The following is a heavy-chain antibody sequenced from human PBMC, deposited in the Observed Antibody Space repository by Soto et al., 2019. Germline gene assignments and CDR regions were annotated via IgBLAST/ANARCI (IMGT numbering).Heavy chain of an antibody. CDR1: GRSFSGYY. D-gene: IGHD3-16*02. Sequence: DTLSITCACYGRSFSGYYLSLILQPPGKGLEWIGEINHSGSTNYNPSLESRVTISVDTSKNQFSLKLSSVTAADTAVYYCARAIPSFGGVIVINMSSGYYYYGMDVWGQGTTVTVSS. V-gene: IGHV4-34*01. CDR2: INHSGST. J-gene: IGHJ6*02. CDR3: ARAIPSFGGVIVINMSSGYYYYGMDV.